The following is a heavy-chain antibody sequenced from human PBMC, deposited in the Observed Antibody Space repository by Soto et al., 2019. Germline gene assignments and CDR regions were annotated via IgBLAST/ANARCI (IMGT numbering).Heavy chain of an antibody. CDR2: IYYSGST. Sequence: PSETLSLTCTVSGGSISSGDYYWSWIRQPPGKGLEWIGYIYYSGSTYYNPSLKSRVTISVDTSKNQFSLKLSSVTAADTAVYYCARARCSSTSCSHLKYYYYYGMDVWGQGTTVTVSS. V-gene: IGHV4-30-4*01. CDR1: GGSISSGDYY. D-gene: IGHD2-2*01. J-gene: IGHJ6*02. CDR3: ARARCSSTSCSHLKYYYYYGMDV.